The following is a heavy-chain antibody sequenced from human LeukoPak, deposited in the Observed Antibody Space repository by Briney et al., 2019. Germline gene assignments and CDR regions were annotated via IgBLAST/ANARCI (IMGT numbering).Heavy chain of an antibody. J-gene: IGHJ3*02. CDR2: ISSSSNYI. CDR3: ARDGASITMVRGEGAFDI. D-gene: IGHD3-10*01. Sequence: GGSLRLSCAASGFTLSSYSMNWVRQAPGKGLEWVSFISSSSNYIYYADSVKGRFTISRDNAKNSLYLQMNSLRDEDTAVYYCARDGASITMVRGEGAFDIWSQGTMVTVSS. CDR1: GFTLSSYS. V-gene: IGHV3-21*01.